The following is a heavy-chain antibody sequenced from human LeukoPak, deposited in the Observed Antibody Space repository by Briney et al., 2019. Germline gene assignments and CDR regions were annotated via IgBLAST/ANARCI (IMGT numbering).Heavy chain of an antibody. CDR2: ISSSSSYI. J-gene: IGHJ6*02. CDR3: ARDDKIVVVVAATRDYYYGMDV. D-gene: IGHD2-15*01. Sequence: AGGSLRLSCAASGFTFSSYSMNWVRQAPGKGLEWVSSISSSSSYIYYADSVKGRFTISRDNAKNSLYLQMNSLRAEDTAVYYCARDDKIVVVVAATRDYYYGMDVWGQGTTVTVSS. V-gene: IGHV3-21*01. CDR1: GFTFSSYS.